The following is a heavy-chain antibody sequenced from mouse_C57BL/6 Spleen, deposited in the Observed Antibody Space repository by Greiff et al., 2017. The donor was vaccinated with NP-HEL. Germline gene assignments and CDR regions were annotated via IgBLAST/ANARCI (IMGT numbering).Heavy chain of an antibody. CDR2: IRNKANGYTT. Sequence: EVNVVESGGGLVQPGGSLSLSCAASGFTFTDYYMSWVRQPPGKALEWLGFIRNKANGYTTEYSASVKGRFTISRDNSQSILYLQMNALRAEDSATYYCARSQYYYGSSPFAYWGQGTLVTVSA. CDR1: GFTFTDYY. CDR3: ARSQYYYGSSPFAY. J-gene: IGHJ3*01. V-gene: IGHV7-3*01. D-gene: IGHD1-1*01.